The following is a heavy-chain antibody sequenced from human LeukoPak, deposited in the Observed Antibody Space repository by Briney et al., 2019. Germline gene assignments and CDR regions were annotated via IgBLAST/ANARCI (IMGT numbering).Heavy chain of an antibody. CDR2: ISWNSGSI. D-gene: IGHD4-23*01. CDR1: GFTFDDYA. J-gene: IGHJ3*02. V-gene: IGHV3-9*03. CDR3: AKMGGGNSEAFDI. Sequence: GGSLRLSCAASGFTFDDYAMHWVRQAPGKGLEWVSGISWNSGSIGYADSVKGRFTISRDNAKNSLYLQTNSLRAEDMALYYCAKMGGGNSEAFDIWGQGTMVTVSS.